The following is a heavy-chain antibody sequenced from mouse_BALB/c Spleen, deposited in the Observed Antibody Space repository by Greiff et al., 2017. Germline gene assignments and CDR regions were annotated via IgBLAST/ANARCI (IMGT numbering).Heavy chain of an antibody. CDR1: GFTFSSYA. J-gene: IGHJ3*01. CDR2: ISSGGSYT. CDR3: AREDGPAWFAY. D-gene: IGHD2-3*01. Sequence: EVQVVESGGGLVKPGGSLKLSCAASGFTFSSYAMSWVRQTPEKRLEWVATISSGGSYTYYPDSVKGRFTISRDNAKNTLYLQMSSLRSEDTAMYYCAREDGPAWFAYWGQGTLVTVSA. V-gene: IGHV5-9-3*01.